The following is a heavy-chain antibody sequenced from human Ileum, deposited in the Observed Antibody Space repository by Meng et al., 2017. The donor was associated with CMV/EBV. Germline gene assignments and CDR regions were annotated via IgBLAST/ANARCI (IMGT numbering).Heavy chain of an antibody. V-gene: IGHV4-39*07. D-gene: IGHD6-13*01. CDR1: DGPIDSNNYF. J-gene: IGHJ5*01. CDR2: ADFRGNT. Sequence: QLRRQESGPGLVKPSETLSLTCTVSDGPIDSNNYFWGWIRQPPGKGLEWIATADFRGNTYYNPSLRSRVTISLDMSKNQLSLRLRSVTAADTAMYYCARDIAINWFYSWGQGTLVTVSS. CDR3: ARDIAINWFYS.